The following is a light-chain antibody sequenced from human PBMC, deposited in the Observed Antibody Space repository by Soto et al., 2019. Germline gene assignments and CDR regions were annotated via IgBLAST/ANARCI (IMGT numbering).Light chain of an antibody. CDR3: TSYTSTGTLV. J-gene: IGLJ1*01. Sequence: QSVLTQPPSVSGAPGQRVTISCTGSSSNIGAGYDVHWYQQLPGTAPKLLIYGNTNRPSGVPDRFSGSRSGTSASLAITGLQAEDEAEYYCTSYTSTGTLVFGTGTKLTVL. V-gene: IGLV1-40*01. CDR1: SSNIGAGYD. CDR2: GNT.